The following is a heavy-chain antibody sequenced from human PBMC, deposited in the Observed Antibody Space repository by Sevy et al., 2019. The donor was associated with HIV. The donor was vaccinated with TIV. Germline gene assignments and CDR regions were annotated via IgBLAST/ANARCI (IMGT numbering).Heavy chain of an antibody. J-gene: IGHJ6*02. D-gene: IGHD3-22*01. CDR1: GITFSDHY. V-gene: IGHV3-11*01. CDR2: ITNSGTTK. CDR3: VRDSPYTSDDHWYFGIEV. Sequence: GGSLRLSCAASGITFSDHYMSWIRQAPGKGLEWVAYITNSGTTKYYADSVKGRLTISRDNARNSLYLQMNSLTADDAAVYYCVRDSPYTSDDHWYFGIEVWDQGTTVTVSS.